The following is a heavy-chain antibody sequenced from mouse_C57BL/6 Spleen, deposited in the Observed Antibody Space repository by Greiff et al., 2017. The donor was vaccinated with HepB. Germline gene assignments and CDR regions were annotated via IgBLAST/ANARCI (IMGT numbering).Heavy chain of an antibody. CDR2: IYPSDSET. V-gene: IGHV1-61*01. CDR1: GYTFTSYW. CDR3: ARSGLRSSYGGFAY. D-gene: IGHD1-1*01. Sequence: VKLQQPGAELVRPGSSVKLSCKASGYTFTSYWMDWVKQRPGQGLEWIGNIYPSDSETHYNQKFKDKATLTVDKSSSTAYMQLSSLTSEDSAVYYCARSGLRSSYGGFAYWGQGTLVTVSA. J-gene: IGHJ3*01.